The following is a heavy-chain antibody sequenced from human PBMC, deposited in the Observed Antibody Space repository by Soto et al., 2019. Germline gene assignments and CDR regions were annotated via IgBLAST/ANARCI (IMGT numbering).Heavy chain of an antibody. CDR2: INHSGST. J-gene: IGHJ6*02. D-gene: IGHD4-17*01. CDR3: ARGNGDYEGVHFYYYGMDV. CDR1: GGSFSGYY. V-gene: IGHV4-34*01. Sequence: QVQLQQWGAGLLKPSETLSLTCAAYGGSFSGYYWSWIRQPPGKGLEWIGEINHSGSTNYNPSLKSRVTISVDTSKNQFFLKLSSVTAADTAVYYCARGNGDYEGVHFYYYGMDVWGQGTTVTVSS.